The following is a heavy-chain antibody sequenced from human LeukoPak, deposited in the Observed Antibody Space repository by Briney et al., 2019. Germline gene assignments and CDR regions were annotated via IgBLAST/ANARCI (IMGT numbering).Heavy chain of an antibody. V-gene: IGHV4-59*01. CDR2: IYYSGST. Sequence: SETLSLTCTVSGGSISSYYWSWIRQPPGKGLEWIGYIYYSGSTNYNPSLKSRVTISVDTSKNQFSLKLSSVTAADTAVYYCARAYYYDGSGYPDYFDYWGQGTLVTVSS. CDR3: ARAYYYDGSGYPDYFDY. CDR1: GGSISSYY. J-gene: IGHJ4*02. D-gene: IGHD3-22*01.